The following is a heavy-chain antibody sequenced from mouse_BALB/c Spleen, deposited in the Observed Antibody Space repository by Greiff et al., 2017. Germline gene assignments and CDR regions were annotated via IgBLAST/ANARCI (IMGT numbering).Heavy chain of an antibody. J-gene: IGHJ4*01. CDR3: AVWSPWDY. V-gene: IGHV5-9-4*01. CDR2: ISSGGSYT. Sequence: EVQGVESGGGLVKPGGSLKLSCAASGFTFSSYAMSWVRQSPEKRLEWVAEISSGGSYTYYPDTVTGRFTISRDNAKNTLYLEMSSLRSEDTAMYYCAVWSPWDYWGQGTSVTVSS. D-gene: IGHD2-10*02. CDR1: GFTFSSYA.